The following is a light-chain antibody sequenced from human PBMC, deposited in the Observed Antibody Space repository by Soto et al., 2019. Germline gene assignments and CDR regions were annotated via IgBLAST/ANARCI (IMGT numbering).Light chain of an antibody. J-gene: IGKJ3*01. V-gene: IGKV1-27*01. CDR2: GAS. Sequence: DIQMTQSPSSLSASVGDRVTISCRASQVINNYLAWYPQKPGKGPKLLIYGASTLKSGVPSRFSGSGSGTDFTLTIRSLQPEDVATYYCQKYNSGPPVTFGHGTKVDV. CDR3: QKYNSGPPVT. CDR1: QVINNY.